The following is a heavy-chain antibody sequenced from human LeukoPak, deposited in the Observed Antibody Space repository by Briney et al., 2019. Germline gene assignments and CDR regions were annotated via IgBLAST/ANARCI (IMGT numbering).Heavy chain of an antibody. D-gene: IGHD3-10*01. J-gene: IGHJ4*02. CDR3: ARLSDARGGRY. CDR1: GFTFSSYS. V-gene: IGHV3-21*01. Sequence: GGSLRLSCAASGFTFSSYSMNWVRQAPGKGLEWVSSISSSSSYIYYADSVKGRFTTSRDNAKNSLYLQMNSLRAEDTAVYYCARLSDARGGRYWGQGTLVTVSS. CDR2: ISSSSSYI.